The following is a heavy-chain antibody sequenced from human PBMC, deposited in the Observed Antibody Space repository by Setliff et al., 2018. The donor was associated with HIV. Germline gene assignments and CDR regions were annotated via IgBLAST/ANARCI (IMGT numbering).Heavy chain of an antibody. CDR1: GYTFTCSA. Sequence: ASVKVSCKASGYTFTCSAIHWVRQAPGQRLEWMGWINTGQGNTKYSQEFQGRVTITRDTSATTAYMELSSLRSEDMAVYYCARDGSWGSGVDHWGQGTQGTV. V-gene: IGHV1-3*03. J-gene: IGHJ4*02. CDR2: INTGQGNT. CDR3: ARDGSWGSGVDH. D-gene: IGHD2-15*01.